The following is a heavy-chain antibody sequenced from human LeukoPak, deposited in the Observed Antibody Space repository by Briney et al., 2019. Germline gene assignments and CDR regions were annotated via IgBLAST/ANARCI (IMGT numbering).Heavy chain of an antibody. CDR1: GFTFSSYW. Sequence: GGSLRLSCAASGFTFSSYWMHWVRQAPGKGLVWVSRINTDGSTTSYADSVKGRFTISRDNAKNSLYLQMNSLRAEDTAVYYCAREDYYDSSGSKDGRYFQHWGQGTLVTVSS. CDR3: AREDYYDSSGSKDGRYFQH. D-gene: IGHD3-22*01. J-gene: IGHJ1*01. CDR2: INTDGSTT. V-gene: IGHV3-74*01.